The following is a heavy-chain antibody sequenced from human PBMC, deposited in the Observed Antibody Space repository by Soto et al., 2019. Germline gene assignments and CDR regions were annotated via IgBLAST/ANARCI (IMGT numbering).Heavy chain of an antibody. D-gene: IGHD2-2*01. Sequence: QVQLVQSGAEVKKPGSSVKVSCKASGDTFSSYTFSWVRQAPGQGLEWMGRIVPILGIANYAQNFQGRVTITADKSTSTAYMELSNLRSEDTALYYCAGGVYCVSTSCYKPGDYWGQGTLVTVSS. V-gene: IGHV1-69*02. CDR1: GDTFSSYT. J-gene: IGHJ4*02. CDR2: IVPILGIA. CDR3: AGGVYCVSTSCYKPGDY.